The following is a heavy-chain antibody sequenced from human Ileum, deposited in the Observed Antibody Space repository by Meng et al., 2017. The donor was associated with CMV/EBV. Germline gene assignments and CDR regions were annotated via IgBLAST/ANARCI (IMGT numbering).Heavy chain of an antibody. D-gene: IGHD5-18*01. V-gene: IGHV3-30-3*01. J-gene: IGHJ6*02. CDR2: ISYDGSNK. Sequence: GESLKISCAASGFTFSSYAMHWVRQAPGKGLEWVAVISYDGSNKYYADSVKGRFTISRDNSKNTLYLQMNSLRAEDTAVYYCARDLLSTYAGGYSYGYVMDVWGQGTRVTVSS. CDR1: GFTFSSYA. CDR3: ARDLLSTYAGGYSYGYVMDV.